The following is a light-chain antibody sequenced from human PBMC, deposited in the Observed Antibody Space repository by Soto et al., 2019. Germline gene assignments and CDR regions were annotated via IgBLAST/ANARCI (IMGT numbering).Light chain of an antibody. CDR3: QQYYSYPQA. CDR2: AAS. V-gene: IGKV1-8*01. J-gene: IGKJ1*01. Sequence: AIRVTQSPSSLSASTGDRVPITCRASQGISSYLAWYQQKPGKAPKLLIYAASTLQSGVPSRFSGSGSGTDFTLTISCLQSEDFATYYCQQYYSYPQAFGQGTKVDIK. CDR1: QGISSY.